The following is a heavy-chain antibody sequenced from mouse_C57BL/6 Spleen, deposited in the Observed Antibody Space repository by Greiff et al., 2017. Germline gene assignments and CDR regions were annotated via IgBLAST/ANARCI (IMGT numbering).Heavy chain of an antibody. Sequence: VKLQQPGAELVKPGASVKLSCKASGYTFTSYWMHWVKQRPGRGLEWIGRIDPNSGGTKYNEKFKSKATLTVDKPSSTAYMQLSSLTSEDSAVYYCERGQNYYDYDGGQRYWGQGTTLTVAS. CDR3: ERGQNYYDYDGGQRY. CDR2: IDPNSGGT. J-gene: IGHJ2*01. CDR1: GYTFTSYW. V-gene: IGHV1-72*01. D-gene: IGHD2-4*01.